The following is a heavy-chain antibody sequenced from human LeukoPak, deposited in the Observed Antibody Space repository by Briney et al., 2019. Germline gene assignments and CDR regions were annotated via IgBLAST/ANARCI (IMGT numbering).Heavy chain of an antibody. V-gene: IGHV3-23*01. D-gene: IGHD2-15*01. CDR3: ARPTGYCSGDSCFAPFDQ. CDR2: IRGSGGST. Sequence: PGGSVRLSCAASGFTFSSYAMSWVRQAPGKGLEWVSVIRGSGGSTYYADSVKGRFTISRDNSRNTLYLQMNSLRAEDTAVYYCARPTGYCSGDSCFAPFDQWGEGTLVTVSS. J-gene: IGHJ4*02. CDR1: GFTFSSYA.